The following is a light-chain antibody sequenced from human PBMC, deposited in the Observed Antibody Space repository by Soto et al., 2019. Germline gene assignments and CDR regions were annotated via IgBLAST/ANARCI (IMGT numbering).Light chain of an antibody. Sequence: QSALTQPPSASGSPGQSVTISCTGTSTDVYGSNFVSWYQQHPGKAPKLMIYEVTKRPSGVSDRFSGSKSGNSASLSISGLHPDDEASYFCGSYTSATTWVFGGGTQLNVL. J-gene: IGLJ3*02. V-gene: IGLV2-8*01. CDR1: STDVYGSNF. CDR3: GSYTSATTWV. CDR2: EVT.